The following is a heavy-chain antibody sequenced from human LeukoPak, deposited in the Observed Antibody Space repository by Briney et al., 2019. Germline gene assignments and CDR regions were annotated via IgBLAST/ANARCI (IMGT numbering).Heavy chain of an antibody. CDR3: AKDRYGYSSSFGFDY. J-gene: IGHJ4*02. CDR2: VSGGGVST. D-gene: IGHD5-18*01. CDR1: GFTFSSYA. Sequence: GGSLRLSCAASGFTFSSYAMSWVRQAPGKGLEWVSAVSGGGVSTYYYYADSVKGRFTISRDNSKNTLYLQMNSLRAEDTAVYYCAKDRYGYSSSFGFDYWGQGTLVTVSS. V-gene: IGHV3-23*01.